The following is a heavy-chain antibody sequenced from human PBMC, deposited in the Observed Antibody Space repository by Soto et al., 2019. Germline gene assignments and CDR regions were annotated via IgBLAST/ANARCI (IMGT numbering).Heavy chain of an antibody. J-gene: IGHJ4*02. D-gene: IGHD6-19*01. V-gene: IGHV3-23*01. CDR3: TTARHCSADACPAAE. CDR2: IGPNPVNT. Sequence: EVQLLESGGGLVQPGGSLRLSCAASGFPFTTSGFLWVRQPPGEGLEWVSAIGPNPVNTNYRDSVRCRFTISRVNSSNTVFLQMSDLRAEDTALYYCTTARHCSADACPAAEWGQGTLITVSS. CDR1: GFPFTTSG.